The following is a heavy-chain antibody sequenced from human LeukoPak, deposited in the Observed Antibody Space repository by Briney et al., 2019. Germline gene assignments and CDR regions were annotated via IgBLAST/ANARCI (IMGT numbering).Heavy chain of an antibody. D-gene: IGHD6-19*01. V-gene: IGHV4-59*12. CDR1: GGSISNYY. J-gene: IGHJ6*02. CDR2: IYYSGST. Sequence: SETLSLTCSVSGGSISNYYWSWIRQPPGKGLEWIGYIYYSGSTNCNPSLKSRVTISVDTSKNQFSLKLTSVTAADTAVYYCAREVVAVAGARYSYYGMDVWGQGTTVTVSS. CDR3: AREVVAVAGARYSYYGMDV.